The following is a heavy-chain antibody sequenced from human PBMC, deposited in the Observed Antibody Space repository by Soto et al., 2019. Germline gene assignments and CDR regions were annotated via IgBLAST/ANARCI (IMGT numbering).Heavy chain of an antibody. CDR1: GHTLAELS. V-gene: IGHV1-24*01. J-gene: IGHJ6*02. Sequence: QVQLLQSGAEVKKPGASVKVSCKVSGHTLAELSMHWVRQAPGKGLEWMGGFDPVDGETVYAQKFRGRVTMTEDTSTDTAFMELRSLRADDAAVYYCAIPVFSHLLVMDVWGQGTTVTVS. CDR3: AIPVFSHLLVMDV. CDR2: FDPVDGET.